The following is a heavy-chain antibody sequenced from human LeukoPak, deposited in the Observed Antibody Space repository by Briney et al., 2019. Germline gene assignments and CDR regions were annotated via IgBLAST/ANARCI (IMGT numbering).Heavy chain of an antibody. V-gene: IGHV4-34*01. Sequence: SETLSLTCAVYGESFSGYYWSWIRQPPGKGLEWIGEINHSGSTNYNPSLKSRVTISVDTSKNQFSLKLSSVTAADTAVYYCARGRYFDWLLAWYYYWGQGTLVTVSS. CDR1: GESFSGYY. J-gene: IGHJ4*02. CDR3: ARGRYFDWLLAWYYY. CDR2: INHSGST. D-gene: IGHD3-9*01.